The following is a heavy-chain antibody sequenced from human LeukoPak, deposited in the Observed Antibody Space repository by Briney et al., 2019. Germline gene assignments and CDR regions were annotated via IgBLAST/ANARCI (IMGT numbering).Heavy chain of an antibody. J-gene: IGHJ5*02. D-gene: IGHD6-25*01. CDR2: INPGYSDT. Sequence: GESLKISCQASGYSFTSSWIGWARQMPGKGLEGMAIINPGYSDTRYSPSFQGQVTISADKSISTVYLQWGSLKASDTAMYYCARQPGAAWFDPWGQGTLVTVSS. CDR3: ARQPGAAWFDP. CDR1: GYSFTSSW. V-gene: IGHV5-51*01.